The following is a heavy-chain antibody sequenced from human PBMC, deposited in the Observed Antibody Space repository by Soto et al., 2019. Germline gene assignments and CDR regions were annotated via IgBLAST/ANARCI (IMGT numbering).Heavy chain of an antibody. Sequence: SETLSLTCTVSGGSISSYYWSWIRQPPGKGLEWIGYIYYSGSTNYNPSLKSRVTISVDTSKNQFSLKLSSVTAADTAVYYCARGGGYDPHFDYWGQGTLVTVSS. V-gene: IGHV4-59*01. CDR2: IYYSGST. CDR3: ARGGGYDPHFDY. D-gene: IGHD5-12*01. J-gene: IGHJ4*02. CDR1: GGSISSYY.